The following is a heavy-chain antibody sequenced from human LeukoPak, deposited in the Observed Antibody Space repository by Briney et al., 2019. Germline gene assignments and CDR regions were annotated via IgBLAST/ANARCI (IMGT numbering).Heavy chain of an antibody. CDR1: GFYLSSYS. Sequence: GGSLRPSRSGSGFYLSSYSMSLPRQAPGKGPEGVPAIYGSGGSTYYAASVKGRFTISRDNAKNSLYLQMNSLRAEDTAVYYCARVELYGDYVEGSYFDYWGQGTLVTVSS. D-gene: IGHD4-17*01. J-gene: IGHJ4*02. CDR3: ARVELYGDYVEGSYFDY. CDR2: IYGSGGST. V-gene: IGHV3-23*01.